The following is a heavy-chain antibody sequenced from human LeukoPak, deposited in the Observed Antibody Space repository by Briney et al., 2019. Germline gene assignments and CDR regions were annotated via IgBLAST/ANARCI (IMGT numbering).Heavy chain of an antibody. CDR2: IKSKTDGGTT. CDR1: GFTFSNAW. Sequence: GGSLRLSCAASGFTFSNAWMNWVRQAPGKGLEWVGRIKSKTDGGTTDYAAPVKGRFTISRDDSKNTLYLQMNSLKTEDTAVYYCTTPPDYYDSSGYYSYAFDIWGQGTMVTVSS. J-gene: IGHJ3*02. D-gene: IGHD3-22*01. CDR3: TTPPDYYDSSGYYSYAFDI. V-gene: IGHV3-15*07.